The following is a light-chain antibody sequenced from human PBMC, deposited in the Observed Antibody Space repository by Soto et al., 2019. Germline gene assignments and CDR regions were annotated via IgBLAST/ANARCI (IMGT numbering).Light chain of an antibody. J-gene: IGKJ1*01. CDR2: KAS. CDR3: QQYESGWT. Sequence: DIQVTQSPSTLSASVGDRVTITCRASQSISTWLAWYQQKPGKAPKLLIYKASSSESGVPSRFSGSGSGTEFTLTISSLQPDDCATYYCQQYESGWTFGQGTKVEIK. CDR1: QSISTW. V-gene: IGKV1-5*03.